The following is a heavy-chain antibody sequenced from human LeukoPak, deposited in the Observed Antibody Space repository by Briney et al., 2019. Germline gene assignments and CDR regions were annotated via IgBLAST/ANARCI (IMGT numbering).Heavy chain of an antibody. D-gene: IGHD3-10*01. Sequence: PSETLSLTCTVSGGSISIYYWSWIRQPAGKGLEWIGRIYTSGSTNYNPSLKSRVTISVDTSKNQFSLNLSSVTAADTAVYYCARWTTMVRGFDYWGQGTLVTVSS. CDR1: GGSISIYY. CDR2: IYTSGST. CDR3: ARWTTMVRGFDY. V-gene: IGHV4-4*07. J-gene: IGHJ4*02.